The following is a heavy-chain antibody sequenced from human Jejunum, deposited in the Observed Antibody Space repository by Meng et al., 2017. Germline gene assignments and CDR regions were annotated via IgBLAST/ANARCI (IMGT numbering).Heavy chain of an antibody. CDR3: ARRDYSNWFYP. D-gene: IGHD4-11*01. J-gene: IGHJ5*02. Sequence: QVQLQQWGAGLLKPSETLSLTCAVHGGSFSGYYWSWIRQSPGKGLEWIGEINHSGSTNYNPSLQSRVTISVDTSKNQFSLKLSPVTAAETAVYYCARRDYSNWFYPWGQGTLVTVSS. V-gene: IGHV4-34*01. CDR2: INHSGST. CDR1: GGSFSGYY.